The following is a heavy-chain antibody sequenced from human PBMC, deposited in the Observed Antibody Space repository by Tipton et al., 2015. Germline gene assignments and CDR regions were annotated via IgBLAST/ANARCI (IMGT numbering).Heavy chain of an antibody. Sequence: SLRLSCAASGFAFSSYWMSWVRQAPGKGLEWEGQTNKDGSEKYFVDSARGRFTISRDNAKNSLYLEMNSLRAEDTAVYYCARDAPGTTFDYWGQGTLVTVSS. CDR3: ARDAPGTTFDY. CDR2: TNKDGSEK. CDR1: GFAFSSYW. J-gene: IGHJ4*02. D-gene: IGHD6-13*01. V-gene: IGHV3-7*01.